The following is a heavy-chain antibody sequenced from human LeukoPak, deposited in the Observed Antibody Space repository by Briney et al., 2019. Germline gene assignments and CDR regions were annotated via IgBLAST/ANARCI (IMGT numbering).Heavy chain of an antibody. Sequence: PGGSLRLSRAASGFTFSSYAMSWVRQAPGKGLEWVSAISGSGGSTYYADSVKGRFTISRDNSKNTLYLQMNSLRAEDTAVYYCAKNPDIVVVVAALGMDVWGQGTTVTVSS. CDR1: GFTFSSYA. CDR2: ISGSGGST. D-gene: IGHD2-15*01. J-gene: IGHJ6*02. CDR3: AKNPDIVVVVAALGMDV. V-gene: IGHV3-23*01.